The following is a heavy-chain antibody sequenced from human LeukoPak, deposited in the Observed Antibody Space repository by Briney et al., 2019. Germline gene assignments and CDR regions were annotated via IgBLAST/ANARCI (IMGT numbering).Heavy chain of an antibody. Sequence: TGGSLRLSCAASGFTFSSYAMHWVRQAPGKGLEWVAVISYDGSNKHYADSVKGRFTISRDNSKNTLYLQMNSLRAEDTAVYYCAREGGAVAGLDYWGQGTLVTVSS. V-gene: IGHV3-30*04. CDR3: AREGGAVAGLDY. CDR2: ISYDGSNK. CDR1: GFTFSSYA. J-gene: IGHJ4*02. D-gene: IGHD6-19*01.